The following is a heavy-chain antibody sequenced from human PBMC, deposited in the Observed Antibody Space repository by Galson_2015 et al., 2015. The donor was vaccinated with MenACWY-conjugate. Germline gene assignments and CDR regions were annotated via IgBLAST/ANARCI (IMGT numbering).Heavy chain of an antibody. D-gene: IGHD6-19*01. Sequence: SLRLSCAASGFTFSSYWMSWVRQATGKGLEWVSSIGPTGETYYPGSVKGRFTISRENAKNSLYLQMNSLRVDDTAVYYCAREAENLAVTTGAFDLWGQGTMVTVSS. CDR2: IGPTGET. J-gene: IGHJ3*01. CDR1: GFTFSSYW. CDR3: AREAENLAVTTGAFDL. V-gene: IGHV3-13*01.